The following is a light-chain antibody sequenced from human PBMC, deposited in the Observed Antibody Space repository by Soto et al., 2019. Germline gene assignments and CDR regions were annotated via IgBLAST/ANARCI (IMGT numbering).Light chain of an antibody. J-gene: IGKJ1*01. CDR1: QSVRSSH. CDR3: QQYSSSPAT. Sequence: EIVLTQSPGTLSLSPGERATLSCRASQSVRSSHLAWYQQKPGQAPRLLIYGASSRATGIPDRFSVSGSGTDFTLTISRLEPEDFAVYSCQQYSSSPATFGQGTKVEI. CDR2: GAS. V-gene: IGKV3-20*01.